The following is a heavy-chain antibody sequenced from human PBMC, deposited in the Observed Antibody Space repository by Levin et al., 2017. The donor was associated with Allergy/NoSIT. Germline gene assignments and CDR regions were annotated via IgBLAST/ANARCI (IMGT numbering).Heavy chain of an antibody. V-gene: IGHV1-69*04. CDR3: ARDNISIAARQAY. Sequence: SVKVSCKASGGTFSSYAISWVRQAPGQGLEWMGRIIPILGIANYAQKFQGRVTITADKSTSTAYMELSSLRSEDTAVYYCARDNISIAARQAYWGQGTLVTVSS. D-gene: IGHD6-6*01. CDR1: GGTFSSYA. CDR2: IIPILGIA. J-gene: IGHJ4*02.